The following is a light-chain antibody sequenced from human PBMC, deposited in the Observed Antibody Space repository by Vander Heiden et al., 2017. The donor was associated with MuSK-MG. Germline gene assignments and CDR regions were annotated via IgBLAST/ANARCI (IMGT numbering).Light chain of an antibody. CDR2: EAS. V-gene: IGKV1-33*01. Sequence: DLQVTQSPSSLSASVGDRVTITCQASQDMSNYLNWYQQKPGKAPKLLTYEASNWEAGVQSGFRERGSGTVFTLPIRSLRPEDMATYYCNKNVKFPSTFGQGTRLEIK. J-gene: IGKJ5*01. CDR3: NKNVKFPST. CDR1: QDMSNY.